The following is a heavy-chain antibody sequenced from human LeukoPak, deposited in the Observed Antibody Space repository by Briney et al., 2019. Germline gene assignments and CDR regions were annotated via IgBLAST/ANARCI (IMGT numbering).Heavy chain of an antibody. CDR3: AKAYCSSTSCHFDY. CDR1: GFTFSSYG. D-gene: IGHD2-2*01. Sequence: GGSLRLSCAASGFTFSSYGMHWVRQAPGKGLVWVSRINSDGSSTSYADSVKGRFTISRDNSKNTLYLQMNSLRAEDTAVYYCAKAYCSSTSCHFDYWGQGTLVTVSS. CDR2: INSDGSST. J-gene: IGHJ4*02. V-gene: IGHV3-74*01.